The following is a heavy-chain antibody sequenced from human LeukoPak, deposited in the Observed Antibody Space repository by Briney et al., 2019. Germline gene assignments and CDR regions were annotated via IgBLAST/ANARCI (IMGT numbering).Heavy chain of an antibody. CDR2: IWYDGSNK. Sequence: GRSLRLSCAASGFTFSSYGMHWVRQAPGKGLEWVAVIWYDGSNKYYADSVKGRFTISRDNSKNTLYLQMNSLRAEDTAVYCCARDGVAAADTTGRFDPWGQGTLVTVSS. CDR3: ARDGVAAADTTGRFDP. J-gene: IGHJ5*02. CDR1: GFTFSSYG. D-gene: IGHD6-13*01. V-gene: IGHV3-33*01.